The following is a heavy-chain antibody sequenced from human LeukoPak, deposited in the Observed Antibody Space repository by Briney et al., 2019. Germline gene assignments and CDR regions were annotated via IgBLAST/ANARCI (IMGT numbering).Heavy chain of an antibody. V-gene: IGHV1-18*01. CDR3: ARVYLEVYRGAFDI. D-gene: IGHD1-14*01. CDR1: GYTFSSYD. Sequence: EASVKVSCKASGYTFSSYDINWVRQATGQGLEWMGWISAYNGNTNYAQKLQGRVTMTTDTSTSTAYMELRSLRSDDTAVYYCARVYLEVYRGAFDIWGQGTMVTVSS. J-gene: IGHJ3*02. CDR2: ISAYNGNT.